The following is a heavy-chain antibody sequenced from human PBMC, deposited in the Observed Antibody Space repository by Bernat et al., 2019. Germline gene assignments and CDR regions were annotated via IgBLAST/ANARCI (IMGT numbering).Heavy chain of an antibody. CDR1: GFTVSSNY. D-gene: IGHD7-27*01. CDR2: IYSGGRT. Sequence: EVQLVESGGGLIQPGGSLRLSCAASGFTVSSNYMSWVRQAPGKGLEWVSVIYSGGRTYYADSVKGRFTISRDNSKNTLYLQMNSLRAADTAVYYCARADGILTGEWGFDYWGQGTLVTVSS. J-gene: IGHJ4*02. V-gene: IGHV3-53*01. CDR3: ARADGILTGEWGFDY.